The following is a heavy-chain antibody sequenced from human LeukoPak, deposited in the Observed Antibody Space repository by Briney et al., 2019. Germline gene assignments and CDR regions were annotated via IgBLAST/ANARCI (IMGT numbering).Heavy chain of an antibody. V-gene: IGHV4-59*08. CDR3: AGCIVGATRAFDI. J-gene: IGHJ3*02. D-gene: IGHD1-26*01. Sequence: SETLSLTCTVSGGSISSYYWSWIRQPPGKGLEWIGYIYYSGSTNYNPSLKSRVTISVDTSKNQFSLKLSSVTAADTAVYYCAGCIVGATRAFDIWGQGTMVTVSS. CDR1: GGSISSYY. CDR2: IYYSGST.